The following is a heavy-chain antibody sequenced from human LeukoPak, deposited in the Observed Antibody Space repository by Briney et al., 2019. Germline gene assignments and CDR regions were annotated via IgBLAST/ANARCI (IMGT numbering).Heavy chain of an antibody. CDR2: ISWNSNNL. Sequence: GRFLRLSCAASGFVFDDYAIHWVRQAPGKGLEWASGISWNSNNLDYADSVKGRFTISRDNAKNSLYLQMNSLRAEDTALYFCAKDRSSMVRGVNTSGFDIWGQGTMVTVSA. V-gene: IGHV3-9*01. D-gene: IGHD3-10*01. CDR3: AKDRSSMVRGVNTSGFDI. J-gene: IGHJ3*02. CDR1: GFVFDDYA.